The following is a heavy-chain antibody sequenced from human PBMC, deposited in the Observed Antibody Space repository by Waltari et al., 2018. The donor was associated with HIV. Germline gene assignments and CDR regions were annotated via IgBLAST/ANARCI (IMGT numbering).Heavy chain of an antibody. Sequence: QVQLQESGPGLVRPSETLSLTCTVSGDSISGYYWGWIRQPPGKGLEWIAYFYYGGSSNYNHSLKSRVKISQYTSRNQLSLTLTSVTAADAAVYYCATGGRTGYYFDFWGQGVRVTVSS. CDR1: GDSISGYY. J-gene: IGHJ4*02. CDR2: FYYGGSS. D-gene: IGHD3-16*01. V-gene: IGHV4-59*01. CDR3: ATGGRTGYYFDF.